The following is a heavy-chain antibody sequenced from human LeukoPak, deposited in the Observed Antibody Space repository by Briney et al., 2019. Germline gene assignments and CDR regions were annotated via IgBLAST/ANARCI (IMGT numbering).Heavy chain of an antibody. CDR3: AREKVFHGDYVRGFDY. CDR2: ISSSSSYI. CDR1: GFTFSSYS. J-gene: IGHJ4*02. D-gene: IGHD4-17*01. Sequence: GGSLRLSCAASGFTFSSYSMNWVRQAPRKGLEWVSSISSSSSYIYYADSVKGRFTISRDNAKNSLYLQMNSLRAEDTAVYYCAREKVFHGDYVRGFDYWGQGTLVTVSS. V-gene: IGHV3-21*01.